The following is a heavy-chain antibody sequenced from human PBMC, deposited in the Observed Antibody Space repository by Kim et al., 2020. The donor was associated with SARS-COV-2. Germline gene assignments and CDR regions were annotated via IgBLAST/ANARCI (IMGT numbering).Heavy chain of an antibody. V-gene: IGHV3-21*01. CDR1: GFTFSSYS. J-gene: IGHJ4*02. CDR2: ISSSSSYI. Sequence: GGSLRLSCTASGFTFSSYSMNWVRQAPGKGLEWVSSISSSSSYIYYADSVKGRFTISRDNAKNSLYLQMNSLRAEDTAVYYCARDKGPGPEDYWGQGTLVTVSS. CDR3: ARDKGPGPEDY.